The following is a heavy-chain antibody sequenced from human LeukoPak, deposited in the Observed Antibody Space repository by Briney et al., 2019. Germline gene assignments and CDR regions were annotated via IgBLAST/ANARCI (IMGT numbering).Heavy chain of an antibody. CDR2: MNPNSGNT. Sequence: ASVKVSCKASGYTFTSYDINWVRQATGQGLEWMGWMNPNSGNTGYAQKFQGRVTITRNTSIDTAFMELSSLRSDATAIYYCARDFLGRTNGGSNYFGMDVWGQGTTVTVSS. CDR3: ARDFLGRTNGGSNYFGMDV. V-gene: IGHV1-8*03. D-gene: IGHD2-8*01. CDR1: GYTFTSYD. J-gene: IGHJ6*02.